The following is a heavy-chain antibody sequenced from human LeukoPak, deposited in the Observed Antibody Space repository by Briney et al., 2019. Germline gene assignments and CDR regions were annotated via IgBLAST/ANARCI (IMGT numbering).Heavy chain of an antibody. J-gene: IGHJ4*02. Sequence: ASEKVSCKASGYTFTGYYMHWVRQAPGQGLGWVGWNNPNSSRTNYAQKLQGRVTMTRDTSISTAYLELSRLRSDDTAVYYCAREDSRNLYVDFWGQGALVTVSS. CDR3: AREDSRNLYVDF. D-gene: IGHD6-13*01. V-gene: IGHV1-2*02. CDR2: NNPNSSRT. CDR1: GYTFTGYY.